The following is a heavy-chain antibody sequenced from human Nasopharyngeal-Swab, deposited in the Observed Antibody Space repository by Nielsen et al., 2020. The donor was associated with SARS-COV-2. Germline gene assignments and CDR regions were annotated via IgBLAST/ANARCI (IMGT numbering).Heavy chain of an antibody. V-gene: IGHV3-11*01. Sequence: GASLKISCAASGFTFSDYYMSWIRQAPGKGLEWVSYISSSGSTIYYADSVKGRFTISRDNAKNSLYLQMNSLRAEDTAVYYCARWTSYDYVWGSYRSSYYFDYWGQGTLVTVSS. D-gene: IGHD3-16*02. J-gene: IGHJ4*02. CDR2: ISSSGSTI. CDR1: GFTFSDYY. CDR3: ARWTSYDYVWGSYRSSYYFDY.